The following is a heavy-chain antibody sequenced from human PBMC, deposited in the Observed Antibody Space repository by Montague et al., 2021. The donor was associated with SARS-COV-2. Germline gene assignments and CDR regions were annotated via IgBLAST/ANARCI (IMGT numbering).Heavy chain of an antibody. V-gene: IGHV4-39*01. CDR3: ARQKMGSVTIFGLVRHDRWCDP. D-gene: IGHD3-3*01. J-gene: IGHJ5*02. CDR2: IYYSGST. Sequence: SETLSLTCTVTGASIRSSSYYWGWIRQPPGKGLEWIGNIYYSGSTYYNPSLKSRVTISVDTSKNQFSLRLSSVTAADAAVYYCARQKMGSVTIFGLVRHDRWCDPWGQGTLVTVSS. CDR1: GASIRSSSYY.